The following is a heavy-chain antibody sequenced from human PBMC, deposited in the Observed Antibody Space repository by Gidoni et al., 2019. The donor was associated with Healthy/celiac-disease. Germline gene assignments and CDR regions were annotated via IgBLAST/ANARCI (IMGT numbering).Heavy chain of an antibody. CDR1: GFSFSSYG. J-gene: IGHJ4*02. V-gene: IGHV3-33*01. CDR2: IWYDGSNK. Sequence: QVQLVESGGGVVQPGRSLRLSCAASGFSFSSYGMHWVRQAPGKGLEWVAVIWYDGSNKYYADSVKGRFTISRDNSKNTLYLQMNSLRAEDTAVYYCAREELERLYYFDYWGQGTLVTVSS. D-gene: IGHD1-1*01. CDR3: AREELERLYYFDY.